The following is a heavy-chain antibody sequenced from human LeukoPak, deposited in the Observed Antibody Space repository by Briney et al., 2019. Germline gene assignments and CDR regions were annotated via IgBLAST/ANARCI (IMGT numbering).Heavy chain of an antibody. J-gene: IGHJ4*02. CDR2: ISSSNSYI. CDR3: AASEWELREVFDY. V-gene: IGHV3-21*01. D-gene: IGHD1-26*01. CDR1: GFTIRTYT. Sequence: SGGSLRLSCAASGFTIRTYTINWVRQAPGKGLEWVSSISSSNSYIYYADSVKGRFTISRDNSKNTLYLQMNSLRAEDTAVYYCAASEWELREVFDYWGQGTLVTVSS.